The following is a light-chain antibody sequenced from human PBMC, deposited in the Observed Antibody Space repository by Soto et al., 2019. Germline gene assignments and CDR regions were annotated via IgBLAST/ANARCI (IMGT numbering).Light chain of an antibody. J-gene: IGLJ1*01. CDR3: SSYTSSSTLDV. Sequence: QPVLTQPGSVSGSPGQSITISCTGTSSDAGGYNYVSWYQQHPGKAPKLMIYDVSNRPSGVSNRFSGSKSGNTASLTISGLQAEDEADYYCSSYTSSSTLDVFGTGTKVTVL. V-gene: IGLV2-14*01. CDR1: SSDAGGYNY. CDR2: DVS.